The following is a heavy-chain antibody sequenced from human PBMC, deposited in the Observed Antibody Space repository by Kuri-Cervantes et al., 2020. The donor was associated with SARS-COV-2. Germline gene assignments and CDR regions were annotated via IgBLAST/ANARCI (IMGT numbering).Heavy chain of an antibody. V-gene: IGHV4-39*01. CDR2: IPRSGSP. Sequence: SETLSLTCTVSGDPLNNDNYYWAWVRRPPGKALEWIGHIPRSGSPFYSPSLRSRLTLSIDIYKTEFSVELSSVTAADTAIYYCARLFRWSDLHWFDPWGQGILVTVSS. D-gene: IGHD4-23*01. CDR3: ARLFRWSDLHWFDP. CDR1: GDPLNNDNYY. J-gene: IGHJ5*02.